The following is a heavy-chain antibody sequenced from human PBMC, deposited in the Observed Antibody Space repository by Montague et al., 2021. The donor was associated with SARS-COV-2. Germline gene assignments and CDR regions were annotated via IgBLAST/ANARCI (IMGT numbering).Heavy chain of an antibody. CDR2: ISGSGGST. J-gene: IGHJ4*02. V-gene: IGHV3-23*01. D-gene: IGHD3-22*01. CDR3: RVGNYYDSISDY. CDR1: GFTFSSYA. Sequence: SLRLSCAASGFTFSSYAMSWVRQAPGKRLEWVSAISGSGGSTYYADSVEGRFTISRDNSKNTLYLQMNSLRAEDTAVYYCRVGNYYDSISDYWGQGTLVTVSS.